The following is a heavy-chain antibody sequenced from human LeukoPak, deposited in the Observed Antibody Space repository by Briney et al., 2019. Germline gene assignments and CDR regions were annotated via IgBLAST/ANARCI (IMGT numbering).Heavy chain of an antibody. V-gene: IGHV3-23*01. CDR3: AKIPTLTSRPTIGAAGPFDY. CDR2: ISGSSGST. J-gene: IGHJ4*02. Sequence: GGSLRLSCAASGFTFSNYAMSWVRQAPGKGLEWVSAISGSSGSTYYADALKGRFTISRDNSKNTLYLQMNTLRAEDTAIYYCAKIPTLTSRPTIGAAGPFDYWGQGTLVTVSS. CDR1: GFTFSNYA. D-gene: IGHD6-13*01.